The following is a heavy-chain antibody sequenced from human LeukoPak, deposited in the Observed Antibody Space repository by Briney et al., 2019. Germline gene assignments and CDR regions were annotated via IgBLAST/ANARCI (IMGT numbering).Heavy chain of an antibody. J-gene: IGHJ4*02. Sequence: GGSLRLSCAASGFTFSSYAMSWVRQAPGKGLEWVSAISGSGGSTYYADSVKGRFTISRDNSKNTLYLQMNSLRAEDTAVYYCAKEKDLSSHVVYDFWSGAYFDYWGQGTLVTVSS. D-gene: IGHD3-3*01. CDR3: AKEKDLSSHVVYDFWSGAYFDY. CDR1: GFTFSSYA. CDR2: ISGSGGST. V-gene: IGHV3-23*01.